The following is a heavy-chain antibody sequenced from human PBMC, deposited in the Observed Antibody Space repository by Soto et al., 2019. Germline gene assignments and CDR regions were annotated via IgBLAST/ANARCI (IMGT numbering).Heavy chain of an antibody. CDR1: GGSFSGYY. V-gene: IGHV4-34*01. CDR2: INHSGST. D-gene: IGHD2-2*02. J-gene: IGHJ4*02. CDR3: ARGIYCSSTSCYNYSYYFDY. Sequence: SETLSLTCAVYGGSFSGYYWSWIRQPPGKGLEWIGEINHSGSTNYNPSLKSRVTISVDTSKNQFSLKLSSVTAADTAVYYCARGIYCSSTSCYNYSYYFDYWGQGTLVTVS.